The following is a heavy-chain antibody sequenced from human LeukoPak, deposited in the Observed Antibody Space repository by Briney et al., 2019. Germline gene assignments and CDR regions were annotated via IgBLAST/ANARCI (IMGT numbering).Heavy chain of an antibody. D-gene: IGHD5-12*01. Sequence: SETLSLTCTVSGGSISSSSYYWGWIRQPPGKGLEWIGSIYYSGSTYYNPSLKSRVTISVDTSKNQFSLKLSSVTAADTAVYYCARHGTQGPYGGYDHWFDPWGQGTLVTVSS. CDR2: IYYSGST. J-gene: IGHJ5*02. CDR1: GGSISSSSYY. V-gene: IGHV4-39*01. CDR3: ARHGTQGPYGGYDHWFDP.